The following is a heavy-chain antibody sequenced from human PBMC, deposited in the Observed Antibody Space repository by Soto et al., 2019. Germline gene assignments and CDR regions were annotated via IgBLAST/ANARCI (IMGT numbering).Heavy chain of an antibody. CDR1: GFTFSSYA. CDR2: ISGSGGST. Sequence: GGSLRLSCAASGFTFSSYAMSWVRQAPGKGLEWVSAISGSGGSTYYADSVKGRFTISRDNSKNTLYLQMNSLRAEDTAVYYCAKGVLVGATAENYFDYWGQGTLVTVSS. D-gene: IGHD1-26*01. J-gene: IGHJ4*02. V-gene: IGHV3-23*01. CDR3: AKGVLVGATAENYFDY.